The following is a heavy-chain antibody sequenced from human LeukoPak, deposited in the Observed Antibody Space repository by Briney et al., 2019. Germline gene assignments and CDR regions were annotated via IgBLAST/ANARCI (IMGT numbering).Heavy chain of an antibody. Sequence: GGCLRLSCAASGFTFSSYSMNWVRQAPGKGLEWASSISSSSSYIYYADSVKGRFTISRDNAKNSLYLQMNSLRAEDTAVYYCARILRYFDWKNYYYMDVWGKGTTVTVSS. CDR3: ARILRYFDWKNYYYMDV. CDR1: GFTFSSYS. J-gene: IGHJ6*03. CDR2: ISSSSSYI. V-gene: IGHV3-21*01. D-gene: IGHD3-9*01.